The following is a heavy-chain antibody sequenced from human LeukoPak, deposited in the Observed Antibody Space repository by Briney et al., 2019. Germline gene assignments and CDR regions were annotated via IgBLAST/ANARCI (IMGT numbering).Heavy chain of an antibody. V-gene: IGHV3-7*01. CDR2: IKQDGSEK. J-gene: IGHJ6*02. CDR1: GFTFSSYW. CDR3: ARALMVRGVKYYYGMDV. D-gene: IGHD3-10*01. Sequence: GGSLRLSCAASGFTFSSYWMSWVRQAPGKGLEWVANIKQDGSEKYYVDSVKGRFTISRDNAKNSLYLQMNSLRAEDTAVYYCARALMVRGVKYYYGMDVWGQGTTVTVSS.